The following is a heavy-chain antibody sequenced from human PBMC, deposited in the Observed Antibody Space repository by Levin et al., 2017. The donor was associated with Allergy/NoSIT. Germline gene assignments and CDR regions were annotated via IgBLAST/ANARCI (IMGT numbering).Heavy chain of an antibody. Sequence: GGSLRLSCAASGFTFSSYWMHWVRQAPGKGLVWVSRIKSDGSITTYADSVKGRFTISRDNAKNTLYLQMNSLRAEDTAVYYCTRDRERRDGYNWGVDYWGQGTLVTVSS. J-gene: IGHJ4*02. CDR1: GFTFSSYW. V-gene: IGHV3-74*01. CDR2: IKSDGSIT. D-gene: IGHD5-24*01. CDR3: TRDRERRDGYNWGVDY.